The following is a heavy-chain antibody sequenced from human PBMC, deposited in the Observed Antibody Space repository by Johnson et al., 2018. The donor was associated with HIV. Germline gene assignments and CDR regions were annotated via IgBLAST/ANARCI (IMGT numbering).Heavy chain of an antibody. CDR1: GFSFDDYG. CDR2: IWYDGSNK. D-gene: IGHD6-13*01. Sequence: QMLLVESGGGEVRPGGSLRLSCAASGFSFDDYGMSWVRQAPGKGLEWLAIIWYDGSNKYYADSVKGRFTISRDNSKNTLYLQMNSLRAEDTAIYYCAKELSSSWTGDAFDIWGQGTMVTVSS. V-gene: IGHV3-33*06. CDR3: AKELSSSWTGDAFDI. J-gene: IGHJ3*02.